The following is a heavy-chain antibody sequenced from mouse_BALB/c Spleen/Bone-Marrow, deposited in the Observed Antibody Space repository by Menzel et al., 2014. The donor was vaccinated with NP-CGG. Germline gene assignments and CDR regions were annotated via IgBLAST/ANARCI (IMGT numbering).Heavy chain of an antibody. CDR3: ARHGITRLLDY. CDR2: ISSGGIYT. D-gene: IGHD2-4*01. CDR1: GFTFSSYA. V-gene: IGHV5-9-3*01. Sequence: EVQLVESGGGLVKPGGSLKLSCAASGFTFSSYAMSWVRQTPEKRLEWVATISSGGIYTYYPDSVKGRFTISRDNAKNTLYLQMSSLRSEDSAMYYCARHGITRLLDYWGQGTTLTISA. J-gene: IGHJ2*01.